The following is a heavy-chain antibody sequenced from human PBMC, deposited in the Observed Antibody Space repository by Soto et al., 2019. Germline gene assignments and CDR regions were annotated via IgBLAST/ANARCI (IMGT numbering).Heavy chain of an antibody. CDR2: RIPISETK. J-gene: IGHJ6*02. D-gene: IGHD2-2*01. CDR3: ARSQGSSTSLEFYYNYYCGMDV. CDR1: GGTLSSYA. V-gene: IGHV1-69*01. Sequence: QVQLVQSGSEVKKPGSSVKVSCKASGGTLSSYAISWVRQAPGQGLEWMGGRIPISETKNYAQKFQGRVTITAGESKSTAYMELSSLRSEDTAVYSEARSQGSSTSLEFYYNYYCGMDVWGQGTTVTVSS.